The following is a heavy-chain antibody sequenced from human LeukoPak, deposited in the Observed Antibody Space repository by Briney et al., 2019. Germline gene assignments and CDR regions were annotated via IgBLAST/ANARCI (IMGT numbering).Heavy chain of an antibody. CDR2: INHSGST. CDR1: GGSFSGYY. CDR3: ARGRAYYYDSSGYYYRGYYYYYMDV. V-gene: IGHV4-34*01. J-gene: IGHJ6*03. Sequence: SETLSLTCAVYGGSFSGYYWSWIRQPPGKGLEWIGEINHSGSTNYNPSLKSRVTISVDTSKNQFSLKLSSVTAADTAVYYCARGRAYYYDSSGYYYRGYYYYYMDVWGKGTTVTVSS. D-gene: IGHD3-22*01.